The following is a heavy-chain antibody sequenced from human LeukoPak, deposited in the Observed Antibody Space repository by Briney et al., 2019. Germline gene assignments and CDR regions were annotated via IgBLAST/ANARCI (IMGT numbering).Heavy chain of an antibody. CDR2: ISGSGGST. CDR1: GFTFSTYA. D-gene: IGHD3-22*01. Sequence: LTGGSLRLSCATSGFTFSTYAMNWVRQAPGKGLEWVSAISGSGGSTYYADSVKGRFTISRDNSKNTLYLQMNSLRAEDTAVYYCAKGEGYYYDSSELDYWGQGTLVTVSS. CDR3: AKGEGYYYDSSELDY. V-gene: IGHV3-23*01. J-gene: IGHJ4*02.